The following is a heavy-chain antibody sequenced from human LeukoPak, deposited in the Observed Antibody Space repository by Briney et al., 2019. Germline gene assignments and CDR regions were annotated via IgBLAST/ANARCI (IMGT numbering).Heavy chain of an antibody. CDR1: GGSISSYY. CDR3: ARVSPLYYDSSGYPIYYYYMDV. CDR2: IYYSGST. V-gene: IGHV4-59*01. J-gene: IGHJ6*03. Sequence: SETLSLTCTVSGGSISSYYWSWIRQPPGKGLEWIGYIYYSGSTNYNPSLKSRVTISVDTSKNQFSLKLSSVTAADTAVYYCARVSPLYYDSSGYPIYYYYMDVWGKGTTVTVSS. D-gene: IGHD3-22*01.